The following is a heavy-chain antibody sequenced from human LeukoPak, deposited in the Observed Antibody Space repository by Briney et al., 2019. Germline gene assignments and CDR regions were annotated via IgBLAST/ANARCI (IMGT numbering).Heavy chain of an antibody. V-gene: IGHV4-30-4*08. Sequence: SQTLSLTCTVSGGSISSGDYYWSWIRQPPGKGLEWIGYIYYSGSIYYNPSLKSRFTISVDTSKNQFSLKLSSVTAADTAVYYCAREPLYPMVDYWGQGTLVTVSS. CDR1: GGSISSGDYY. D-gene: IGHD3-3*01. CDR2: IYYSGSI. J-gene: IGHJ4*02. CDR3: AREPLYPMVDY.